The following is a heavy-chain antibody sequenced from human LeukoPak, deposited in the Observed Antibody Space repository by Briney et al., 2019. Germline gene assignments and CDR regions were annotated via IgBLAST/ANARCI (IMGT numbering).Heavy chain of an antibody. Sequence: GGSLRLSCAASGFTFSSYGMHWVRQAPGKGLEWEAVISYDGSNKYYADSVKGRFTISRDNSKNTLYLQMNSLRAEDTAVYYCAKTGGKWELYTDYWGQGTLVTVSS. CDR2: ISYDGSNK. CDR3: AKTGGKWELYTDY. D-gene: IGHD1-26*01. CDR1: GFTFSSYG. J-gene: IGHJ4*02. V-gene: IGHV3-30*18.